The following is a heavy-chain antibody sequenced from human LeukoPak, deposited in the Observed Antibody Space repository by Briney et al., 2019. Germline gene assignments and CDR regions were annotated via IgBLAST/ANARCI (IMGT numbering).Heavy chain of an antibody. J-gene: IGHJ3*02. D-gene: IGHD4-17*01. CDR2: IYYSGST. Sequence: SETLSLTCTVSGGSISSSSYYWGWIRQPPGKGLEWIGSIYYSGSTNYNPSLKSRVTISVDTSKNQFSLKLSSVTAADTAVYYCARVGGDDYGDYGQRAGTTFFDIWGQGTMVTVSS. CDR1: GGSISSSSYY. V-gene: IGHV4-39*07. CDR3: ARVGGDDYGDYGQRAGTTFFDI.